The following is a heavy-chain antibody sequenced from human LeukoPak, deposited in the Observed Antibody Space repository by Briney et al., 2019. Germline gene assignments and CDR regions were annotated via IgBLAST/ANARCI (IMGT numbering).Heavy chain of an antibody. Sequence: GASVKVSCKASGYTFTSYAMHWVRQAPGQRLEWMGWINAGNGNTKYSQKFQGRVTITRDTSASTAYMELSSLRSEDTAVYYCARDLITMVRGVPHSSDDYWGQGTLVTVSS. J-gene: IGHJ4*02. D-gene: IGHD3-10*01. V-gene: IGHV1-3*01. CDR1: GYTFTSYA. CDR3: ARDLITMVRGVPHSSDDY. CDR2: INAGNGNT.